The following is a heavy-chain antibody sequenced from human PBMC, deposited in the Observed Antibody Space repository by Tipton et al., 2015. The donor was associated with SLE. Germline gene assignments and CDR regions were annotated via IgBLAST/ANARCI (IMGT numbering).Heavy chain of an antibody. CDR2: IYYSGST. Sequence: TLSLTCTVSGGSISSHYWSWIRQPPGKGLEWIGYIYYSGSTNYNPSLKSRVTISVDTSKNQFSLKLSSVAAADTAVYYCAREALGDYDSSGYPDAFDIWGQGTMVTVSS. J-gene: IGHJ3*02. D-gene: IGHD3-22*01. CDR1: GGSISSHY. V-gene: IGHV4-59*11. CDR3: AREALGDYDSSGYPDAFDI.